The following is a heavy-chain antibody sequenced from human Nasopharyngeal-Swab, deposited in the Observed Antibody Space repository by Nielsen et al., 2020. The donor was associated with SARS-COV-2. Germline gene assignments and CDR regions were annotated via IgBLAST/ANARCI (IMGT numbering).Heavy chain of an antibody. Sequence: GESLKISCTASGFTFSSYSMNWVRQAPGKGLEWVSFISSGSSYIYYADSLKGRFTISRDNAKKSLCLQMNSLRAEDTAVYYYARVSGYSGYDAFDIWGQGTMVTVSS. CDR2: ISSGSSYI. D-gene: IGHD5-12*01. J-gene: IGHJ3*02. V-gene: IGHV3-21*01. CDR1: GFTFSSYS. CDR3: ARVSGYSGYDAFDI.